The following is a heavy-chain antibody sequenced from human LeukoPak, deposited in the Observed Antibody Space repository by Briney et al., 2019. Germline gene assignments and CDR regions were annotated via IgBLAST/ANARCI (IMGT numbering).Heavy chain of an antibody. Sequence: GGTLRLSCAASGFTFSSYGMHWVRQAPGKGLEWVAFIRYDGSNKYYADSVKGRFTISRDNSKNTLYLQMNSLRAEDTAVYYCAREYDSSGPDAFDIWGQGTMVTVSS. J-gene: IGHJ3*02. V-gene: IGHV3-30*02. CDR1: GFTFSSYG. D-gene: IGHD3-22*01. CDR2: IRYDGSNK. CDR3: AREYDSSGPDAFDI.